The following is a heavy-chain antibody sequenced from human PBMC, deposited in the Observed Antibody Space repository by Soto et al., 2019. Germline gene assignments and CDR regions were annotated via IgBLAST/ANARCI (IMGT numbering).Heavy chain of an antibody. V-gene: IGHV3-30-3*01. J-gene: IGHJ4*02. Sequence: PEGSLRLSCGASGFTFRNYAMHWFRQVRQAPGKGLEWVAVISYDGSNQFYADSVKGRFTISRDDSKNTLYLQMNSLRADDTAVYYCARDDYSSTGRNSGFDYWGQGTLVTVSS. CDR1: GFTFRNYA. D-gene: IGHD3-22*01. CDR2: ISYDGSNQ. CDR3: ARDDYSSTGRNSGFDY.